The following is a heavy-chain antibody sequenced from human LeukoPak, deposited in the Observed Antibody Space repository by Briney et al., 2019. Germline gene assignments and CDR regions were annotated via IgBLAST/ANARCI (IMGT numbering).Heavy chain of an antibody. Sequence: GGSLRLSCAASGFTFSNYGMHWVRQAPGKGLEWVAVIWYDGSNKYYADSVKGRFTISRDNSKNTLYLQMNSLRAEDTAVYYCAKDLQQLVSGNYYYYMDVWGKGTTVTVSS. CDR3: AKDLQQLVSGNYYYYMDV. CDR2: IWYDGSNK. V-gene: IGHV3-33*06. J-gene: IGHJ6*03. CDR1: GFTFSNYG. D-gene: IGHD6-13*01.